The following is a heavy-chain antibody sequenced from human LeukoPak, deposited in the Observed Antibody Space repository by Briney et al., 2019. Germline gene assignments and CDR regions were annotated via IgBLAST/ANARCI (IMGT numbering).Heavy chain of an antibody. V-gene: IGHV3-33*03. D-gene: IGHD2-2*01. CDR1: GFTFNNYA. Sequence: PGGSLRLSCAASGFTFNNYAMSWVRQAPGKGLEWVAVIWHDESRTHYADSVKGRFTISRDNSKNTAFLQMSSLRAEDTAVYYCAGTMPLVAGIDSWGQGTLVTVSS. CDR3: AGTMPLVAGIDS. CDR2: IWHDESRT. J-gene: IGHJ4*02.